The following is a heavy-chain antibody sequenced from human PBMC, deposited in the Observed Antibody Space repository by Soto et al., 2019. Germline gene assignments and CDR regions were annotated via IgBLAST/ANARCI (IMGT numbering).Heavy chain of an antibody. V-gene: IGHV4-31*03. CDR3: AXXFVGVVIMIREDYMDV. CDR1: GGSICSGGYY. Sequence: SETLSLTCTVSGGSICSGGYYWSWIRQHPGKGLEWIGYIYYSGSTYYNPSLKSRVTISVDTSKNQFSLKLSSVTAADTAVYYCAXXFVGVVIMIREDYMDVWGKGTTVTVSS. D-gene: IGHD3-3*01. J-gene: IGHJ6*03. CDR2: IYYSGST.